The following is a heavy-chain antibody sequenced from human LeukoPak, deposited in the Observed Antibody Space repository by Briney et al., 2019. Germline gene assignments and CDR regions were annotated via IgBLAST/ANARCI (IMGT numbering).Heavy chain of an antibody. CDR1: GFTFSSYS. D-gene: IGHD5-12*01. CDR2: ISSRGSTR. CDR3: ARDPSSYSGHDRGIDY. Sequence: GGSLRLSCAASGFTFSSYSMNWVRQAPGKGLEWVSYISSRGSTRYYADSVKGRFTISRDNAKNSLYLQMNSLTAEDTAVYYCARDPSSYSGHDRGIDYWGQGTLVTVSS. J-gene: IGHJ4*02. V-gene: IGHV3-48*04.